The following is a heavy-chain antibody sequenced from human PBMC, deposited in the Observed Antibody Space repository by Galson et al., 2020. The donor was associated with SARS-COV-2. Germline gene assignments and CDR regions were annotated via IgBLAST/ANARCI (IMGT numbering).Heavy chain of an antibody. V-gene: IGHV3-21*01. CDR3: ARDEGIRGYSYRRLFSGLDV. CDR1: GFPFSTYS. Sequence: GESLKISCAASGFPFSTYSMNWVRLAPGKGLEWVSSISTSSSYTYYVDSVKGRFSISRDNPRNSLYLQMNSLRAEDTAVYYCARDEGIRGYSYRRLFSGLDVWGEGPTLADSS. D-gene: IGHD5-18*01. CDR2: ISTSSSYT. J-gene: IGHJ6*02.